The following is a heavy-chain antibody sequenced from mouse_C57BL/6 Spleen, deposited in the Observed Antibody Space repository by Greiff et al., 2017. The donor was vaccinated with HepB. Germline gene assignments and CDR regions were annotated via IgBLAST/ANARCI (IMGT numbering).Heavy chain of an antibody. CDR2: IDPETGGT. CDR3: TRPITTVVDWYFDV. D-gene: IGHD1-1*01. Sequence: VQLQQSGAELVRPGASVTLSCKASGYTFTDCEMHWVKQTPVHGLEWIGAIDPETGGTAYNQKFKGKAILTADKSSSTAYMELRSLTSEDSAVYYCTRPITTVVDWYFDVWGTGTTVTVSS. CDR1: GYTFTDCE. J-gene: IGHJ1*03. V-gene: IGHV1-15*01.